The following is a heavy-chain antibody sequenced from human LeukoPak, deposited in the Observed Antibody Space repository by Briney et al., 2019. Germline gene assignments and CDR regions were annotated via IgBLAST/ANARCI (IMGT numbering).Heavy chain of an antibody. Sequence: GESLKISCAASGFTFSNYWMSWVRQAPGKGLEWVANIKQDGSEKYYVDSVKGRFTISRDNAKNSLYLQMNSLRAEDTAVYYCARALDSSSSRYQAFEYWGQGTLVTVSS. CDR3: ARALDSSSSRYQAFEY. J-gene: IGHJ4*02. D-gene: IGHD2-2*01. V-gene: IGHV3-7*01. CDR1: GFTFSNYW. CDR2: IKQDGSEK.